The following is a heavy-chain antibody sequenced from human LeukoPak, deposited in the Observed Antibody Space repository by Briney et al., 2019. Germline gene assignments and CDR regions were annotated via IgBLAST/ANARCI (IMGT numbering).Heavy chain of an antibody. CDR3: AKSLDY. V-gene: IGHV3-7*01. CDR2: IKRDGSET. Sequence: PGGSLRLSRVASGFTFSRSWMDWVRQAPGEGLEWVANIKRDGSETHYVDSAKGRFTISRDNAKNYLYLQIDRVRVEDTAIYYCAKSLDYWGQGALLTVSS. J-gene: IGHJ4*02. CDR1: GFTFSRSW.